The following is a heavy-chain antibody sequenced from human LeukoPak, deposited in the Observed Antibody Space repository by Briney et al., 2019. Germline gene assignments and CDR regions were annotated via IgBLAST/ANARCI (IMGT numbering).Heavy chain of an antibody. D-gene: IGHD4-4*01. V-gene: IGHV4-59*08. CDR2: IYYSGST. J-gene: IGHJ6*02. Sequence: SETLSLTCTVSGGSISSYYWSWIRQPPGKGLEWIGYIYYSGSTNYNPSLKSRVTISVDTSKNQFSLKLSSVTAADTAVYYCARMTTVTTPYYYGMDVWGQGATVTVSS. CDR1: GGSISSYY. CDR3: ARMTTVTTPYYYGMDV.